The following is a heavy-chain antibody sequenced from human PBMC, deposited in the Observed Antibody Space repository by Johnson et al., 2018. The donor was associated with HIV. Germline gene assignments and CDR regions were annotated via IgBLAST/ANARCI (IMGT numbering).Heavy chain of an antibody. CDR2: ISWNTASI. CDR3: ARAAKIVVVIAAIDI. V-gene: IGHV3-9*01. D-gene: IGHD3-22*01. Sequence: VQLVESGGGLVKPGGSLRLSCAASRFSFDDYAMHWVRQPPGKGLEWVAAISWNTASIGYADSVKGRFTISRDNAKRSLFPQMNSLRTEDTALYYCARAAKIVVVIAAIDIWGQGTKVTVSS. J-gene: IGHJ3*02. CDR1: RFSFDDYA.